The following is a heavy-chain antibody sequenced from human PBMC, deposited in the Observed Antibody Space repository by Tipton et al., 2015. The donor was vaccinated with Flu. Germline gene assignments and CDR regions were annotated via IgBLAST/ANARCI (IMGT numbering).Heavy chain of an antibody. J-gene: IGHJ6*02. Sequence: SLRLSCAASGFSFSDYEMNWVRQAPGKGLEWVSYISSGGSTTYYADSVKGRFTISRDNGKNSLYLQMNSLRAEDTAAYYCARGYNSGWSYYYFVFDFWGQGTTVPVSS. D-gene: IGHD6-19*01. V-gene: IGHV3-48*03. CDR1: GFSFSDYE. CDR3: ARGYNSGWSYYYFVFDF. CDR2: ISSGGSTT.